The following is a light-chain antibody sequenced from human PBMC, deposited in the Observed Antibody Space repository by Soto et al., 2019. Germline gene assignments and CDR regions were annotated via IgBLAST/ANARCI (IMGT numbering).Light chain of an antibody. V-gene: IGLV2-14*03. CDR1: GSDIGAYNF. CDR3: SSYTTTSTSI. CDR2: NVS. J-gene: IGLJ2*01. Sequence: QSALTQPASVSASPGQSITISCTGTGSDIGAYNFVFWYQQHPGKAPKLIIYNVSNRSSGLSSRFSASKSGNTASLTISGLQAEDEAHYYCSSYTTTSTSIFGGGTKVTVL.